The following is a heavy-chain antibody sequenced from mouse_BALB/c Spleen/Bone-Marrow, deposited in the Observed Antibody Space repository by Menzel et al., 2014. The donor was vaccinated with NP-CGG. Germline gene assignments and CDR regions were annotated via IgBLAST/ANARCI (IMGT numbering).Heavy chain of an antibody. CDR1: GFSFNSYG. CDR2: ISGGGGYT. J-gene: IGHJ3*01. D-gene: IGHD2-4*01. CDR3: ARHAYYDQTEVSFVY. V-gene: IGHV5-9-2*01. Sequence: EVKLVESGGGLVKSGGSLKLSCAASGFSFNSYGMSWVRQTPGKRLEWVATISGGGGYTFYPGRVKGRFTISRDNAKNNVYLQLSSLRYEDTALYYCARHAYYDQTEVSFVYWGQGTLVTVSA.